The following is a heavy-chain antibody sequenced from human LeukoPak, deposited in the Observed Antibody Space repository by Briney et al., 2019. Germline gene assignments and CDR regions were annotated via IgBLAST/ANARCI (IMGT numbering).Heavy chain of an antibody. D-gene: IGHD6-6*01. CDR1: GYTFIGCY. CDR3: ARQYSISSGEVSFDY. CDR2: INPHSGGA. V-gene: IGHV1-2*02. Sequence: ASVKVSCKASGYTFIGCYMHWVRQAPGQGLEWMGWINPHSGGATYAQKFQGRVTMTRDTSISTAYMELSRLRSDDTAVYYCARQYSISSGEVSFDYWGQGTLVTVSS. J-gene: IGHJ4*02.